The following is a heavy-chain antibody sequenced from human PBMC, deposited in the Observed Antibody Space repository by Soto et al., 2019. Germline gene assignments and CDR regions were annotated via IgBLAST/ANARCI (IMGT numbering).Heavy chain of an antibody. D-gene: IGHD3-16*01. Sequence: SETLSLTCAVYGGSFSGYYWSWIRQPPGKGLEWIGYIYHSGSTYYNPSLKSRVTISVDRSKNQFSLKLSSVTAADTAVYYCARGGGGYLIDYWGQGTLVTVSS. CDR1: GGSFSGYY. CDR3: ARGGGGYLIDY. CDR2: IYHSGST. V-gene: IGHV4-34*01. J-gene: IGHJ4*02.